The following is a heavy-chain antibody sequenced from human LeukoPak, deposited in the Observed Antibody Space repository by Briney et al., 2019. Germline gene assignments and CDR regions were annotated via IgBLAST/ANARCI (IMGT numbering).Heavy chain of an antibody. Sequence: SETLSLTCTVSGGSISSYYWSWIRQPPGKGLEWIGYIYYSGSTNYNPSLKSRVTISVDTSKNQFSLKLSSVTAADTAVYYCARHAPYIVVVPAAPYLDYWGQGTLVTVSS. D-gene: IGHD2-2*01. CDR2: IYYSGST. CDR1: GGSISSYY. CDR3: ARHAPYIVVVPAAPYLDY. J-gene: IGHJ4*02. V-gene: IGHV4-59*08.